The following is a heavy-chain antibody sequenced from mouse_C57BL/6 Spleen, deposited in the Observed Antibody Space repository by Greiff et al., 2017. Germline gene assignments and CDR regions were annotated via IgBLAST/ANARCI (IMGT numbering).Heavy chain of an antibody. CDR2: IRNKANGYTT. Sequence: VQLKESGGGLVQPGGSLSLSCAASGFTFTDYYMSWVRQPPGKALGWLGFIRNKANGYTTEYCASVKGRFTSSRDNSQSILSLQMNALRAEDSATYYCARLLLRPYYFDYWGQGTTLTVSS. D-gene: IGHD1-1*01. V-gene: IGHV7-3*01. CDR1: GFTFTDYY. CDR3: ARLLLRPYYFDY. J-gene: IGHJ2*01.